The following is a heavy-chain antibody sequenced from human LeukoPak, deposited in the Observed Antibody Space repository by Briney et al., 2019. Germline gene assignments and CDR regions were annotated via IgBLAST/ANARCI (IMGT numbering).Heavy chain of an antibody. CDR1: GGSISNYY. V-gene: IGHV4-59*01. J-gene: IGHJ4*01. CDR2: IYYSGSN. D-gene: IGHD5-18*01. Sequence: SETLSLTCIVSGGSISNYYWTWIRQPPGKGLEWIACIYYSGSNNHDPYLNSRVTISVDTSKNQFSLKLSSVHAADTAVYYCARVKIPVGYSYGSFDYWGKGNLVTVSS. CDR3: ARVKIPVGYSYGSFDY.